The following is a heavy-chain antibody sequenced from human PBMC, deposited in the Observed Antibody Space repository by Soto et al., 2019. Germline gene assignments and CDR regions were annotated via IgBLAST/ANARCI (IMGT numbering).Heavy chain of an antibody. CDR2: IYHDGST. CDR1: SGSISSSNW. V-gene: IGHV4-4*02. CDR3: ARADCSGGSCYSSANWFDP. D-gene: IGHD2-15*01. Sequence: QVQLQESGPGLVKPSGTLSLTCAVSSGSISSSNWWSWVRQSPGKGLEWIGEIYHDGSTNYNPSLKSRVTISVDNSKNQFSLQLSSVTPADTAVYYCARADCSGGSCYSSANWFDPWGQGTLVTVSS. J-gene: IGHJ5*02.